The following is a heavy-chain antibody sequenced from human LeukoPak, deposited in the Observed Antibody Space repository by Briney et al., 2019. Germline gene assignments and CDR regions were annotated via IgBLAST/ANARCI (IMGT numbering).Heavy chain of an antibody. CDR2: INHSGST. D-gene: IGHD3-22*01. CDR3: ARSNIDVYYYDSRANKDAFDM. CDR1: DGSFSDYY. Sequence: SETLSLTCAVYDGSFSDYYWSWIRQPPGKGLEWIGEINHSGSTNYNPSLKSRVTISVDTSKNQFSLKLNSVTAADTAVYYCARSNIDVYYYDSRANKDAFDMWGQGTMVTVSS. J-gene: IGHJ3*02. V-gene: IGHV4-34*01.